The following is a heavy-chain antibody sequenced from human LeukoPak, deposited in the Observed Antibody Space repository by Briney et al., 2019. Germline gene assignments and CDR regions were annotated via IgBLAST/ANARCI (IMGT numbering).Heavy chain of an antibody. CDR3: ARGPNHGAFDI. V-gene: IGHV1-2*02. Sequence: ASVKVSCKAYGYTFSDYFIHWMRQAPGQGLEWVGWISPKNGVTRYAQKFQGRVTMTRDTSINTAYMEVSSLKSDDTAVYYRARGPNHGAFDIWGQGTMVTVSS. CDR1: GYTFSDYF. J-gene: IGHJ3*02. CDR2: ISPKNGVT.